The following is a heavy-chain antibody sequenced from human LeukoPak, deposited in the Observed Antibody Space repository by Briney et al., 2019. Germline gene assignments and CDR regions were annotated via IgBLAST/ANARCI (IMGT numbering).Heavy chain of an antibody. D-gene: IGHD4-17*01. CDR3: ARDRHYGDYGPLGY. CDR2: ISYDGSNK. J-gene: IGHJ4*02. Sequence: GGSLRLSRAASGFTFSSYAMHWVRQAPGKGLEWVAVISYDGSNKYYADSVKGRFTISRDNSKNTLYLQMNSLRAEDTAVYYCARDRHYGDYGPLGYWGQGTLVTVSS. CDR1: GFTFSSYA. V-gene: IGHV3-30-3*01.